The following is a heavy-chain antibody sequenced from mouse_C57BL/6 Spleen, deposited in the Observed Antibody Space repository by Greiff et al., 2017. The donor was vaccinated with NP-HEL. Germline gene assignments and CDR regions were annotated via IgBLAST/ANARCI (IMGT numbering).Heavy chain of an antibody. CDR3: ARVNSATGFAY. CDR1: GYSITSGYY. D-gene: IGHD1-1*01. V-gene: IGHV3-6*01. CDR2: ISYDGSN. J-gene: IGHJ3*01. Sequence: EVKVEESGPGLVKPSQSLSLTCSVTGYSITSGYYWNWIRQFPGNKLEWMGYISYDGSNNYNPSLKNRISITRDTSKNQFFLKLNSVTTEDTATYYCARVNSATGFAYWGQGTLVTVSA.